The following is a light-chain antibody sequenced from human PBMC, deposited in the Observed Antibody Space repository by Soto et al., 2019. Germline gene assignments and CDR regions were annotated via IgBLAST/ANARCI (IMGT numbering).Light chain of an antibody. CDR2: GAS. V-gene: IGKV3-15*01. CDR1: QSVGSN. CDR3: QQYTNWPPIT. J-gene: IGKJ5*01. Sequence: EIVLTQSPATLSVSPGERATLSCKASQSVGSNLAWFQQKPGQAPRLLIYGASTRATGVPARFSGSGSETDFTLTISSLQSEDFAVYYCQQYTNWPPITFGQGTRLEIK.